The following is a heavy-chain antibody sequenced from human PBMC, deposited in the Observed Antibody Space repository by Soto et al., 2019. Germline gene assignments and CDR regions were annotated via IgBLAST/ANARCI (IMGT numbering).Heavy chain of an antibody. CDR3: ARGERYYYDTSGYFGFDY. D-gene: IGHD3-22*01. J-gene: IGHJ4*02. CDR1: GYTFTNYA. Sequence: QVQLVQSGAEGKKPGASVKVSCKASGYTFTNYAIHWVRQAPGQRLEWMGWINAGNGNTKYSQKFQGRVSITRDTSASTAYMELSSLRSEDTAVCYCARGERYYYDTSGYFGFDYWGQGTLVTVSS. V-gene: IGHV1-3*01. CDR2: INAGNGNT.